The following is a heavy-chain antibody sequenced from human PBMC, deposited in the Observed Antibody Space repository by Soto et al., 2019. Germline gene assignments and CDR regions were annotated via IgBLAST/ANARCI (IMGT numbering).Heavy chain of an antibody. D-gene: IGHD3-9*01. J-gene: IGHJ4*02. CDR2: MYYSGST. V-gene: IGHV4-31*01. CDR1: GGSISSVEYY. Sequence: QVQLQESGPGLVKPSQTLSLTCTVSGGSISSVEYYWSWIRQHPGKGLEWIGYMYYSGSTYYNPSPSSQVTMSVSTSKIQFSLKLSSLTTAHTTVFYCAITFDYGVAYFFVYWGQGALVTASS. CDR3: AITFDYGVAYFFVY.